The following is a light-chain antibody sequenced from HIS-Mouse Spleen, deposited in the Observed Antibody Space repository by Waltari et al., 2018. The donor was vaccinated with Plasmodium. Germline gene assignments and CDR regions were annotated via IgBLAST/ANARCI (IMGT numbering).Light chain of an antibody. CDR2: WAS. CDR3: QQYYSTPPYT. CDR1: QSVLYSSNNKNY. V-gene: IGKV4-1*01. Sequence: DIVMTQSPDSLAVSLGGRATLKCKSSQSVLYSSNNKNYLAWYQQKPGQPPKLLIYWASTRESGVPDRFSGSGSGTDFTLTISSLQAEDVAVYYCQQYYSTPPYTFGQGTKLEIK. J-gene: IGKJ2*01.